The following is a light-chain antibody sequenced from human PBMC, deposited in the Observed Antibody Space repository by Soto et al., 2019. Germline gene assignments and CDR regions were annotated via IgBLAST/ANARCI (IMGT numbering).Light chain of an antibody. Sequence: QSVLTQPPSASGTPEQRVTISCSGSSSNIGTNYVYWYQQLPGTAPKLLIYRNNQRPSGVPDRFSGSKSGTSASLAISGLRSEDEADYYCAAWDDRLRGLYVFGIGTKLTVL. V-gene: IGLV1-47*01. CDR1: SSNIGTNY. CDR3: AAWDDRLRGLYV. CDR2: RNN. J-gene: IGLJ1*01.